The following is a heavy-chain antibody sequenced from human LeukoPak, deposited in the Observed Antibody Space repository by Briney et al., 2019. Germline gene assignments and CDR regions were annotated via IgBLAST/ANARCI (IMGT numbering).Heavy chain of an antibody. CDR1: GDSITSYY. V-gene: IGHV4-59*01. J-gene: IGHJ4*02. CDR3: ARGFGSSWYYFDY. D-gene: IGHD6-13*01. Sequence: SETLPLTCTVSGDSITSYYWSWIRQAPGKGLEWIGYIYDSETTRYNPSLRSRVTISLDTSKKQFSLKLSSVTAADTAVYYCARGFGSSWYYFDYWGQGTLATVSS. CDR2: IYDSETT.